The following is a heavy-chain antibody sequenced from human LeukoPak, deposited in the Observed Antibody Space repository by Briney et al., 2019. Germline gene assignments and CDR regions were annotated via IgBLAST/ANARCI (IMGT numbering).Heavy chain of an antibody. CDR2: INHSGST. V-gene: IGHV4-34*01. J-gene: IGHJ4*02. Sequence: SETLSLTCAVYGGSFSGYYWSWIRQPPGKGLEWIGEINHSGSTNYNPSLKSRVTISVGTSKNQFSLKLSSVTAADTAVYYCARHLWFGELYFDYWGQGTLVTVSS. CDR1: GGSFSGYY. CDR3: ARHLWFGELYFDY. D-gene: IGHD3-10*01.